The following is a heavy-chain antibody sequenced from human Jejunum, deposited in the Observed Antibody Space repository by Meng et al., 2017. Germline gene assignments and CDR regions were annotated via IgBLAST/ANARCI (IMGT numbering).Heavy chain of an antibody. CDR3: VKDSHLLWFGELLPDH. D-gene: IGHD3-10*01. CDR2: FSGIGSGGST. J-gene: IGHJ4*02. V-gene: IGHV3-23*01. CDR1: GFTFSRFA. Sequence: GESLKISCAASGFTFSRFAMSWVRQAPGKGLEWVSGFSGIGSGGSTYYADSVKGRFTISRDNSENTVSLQMDSLRVEDTAVYYCVKDSHLLWFGELLPDHWGQGTLVTVSS.